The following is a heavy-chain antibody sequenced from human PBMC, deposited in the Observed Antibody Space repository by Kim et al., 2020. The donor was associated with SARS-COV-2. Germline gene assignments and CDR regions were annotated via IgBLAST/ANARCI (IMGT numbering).Heavy chain of an antibody. CDR2: ISAYNGNT. J-gene: IGHJ4*02. D-gene: IGHD3-9*01. V-gene: IGHV1-18*01. CDR3: ARVSGYYDILTGYGDY. Sequence: ASVKVSCKASGYTFTSYGISWVRQAPGQGLEWMGWISAYNGNTNYAQKLQGRVTMTTDTSTSTAYMELRSLRSDDTAVYYCARVSGYYDILTGYGDYWGQGTLVTVSS. CDR1: GYTFTSYG.